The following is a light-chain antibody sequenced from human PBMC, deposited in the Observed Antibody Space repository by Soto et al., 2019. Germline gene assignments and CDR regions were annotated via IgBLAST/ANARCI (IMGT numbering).Light chain of an antibody. CDR3: QAWDSSLVV. CDR1: KLGDKY. CDR2: QDS. Sequence: SYELTQPPSVSVSPGQTASITYSGDKLGDKYACWYQQKPGQSPVLVIYQDSKRPSGIPERFSGSNSGNTATLTISGTQAMDEADYYCQAWDSSLVVFGGGTKVTVL. V-gene: IGLV3-1*01. J-gene: IGLJ2*01.